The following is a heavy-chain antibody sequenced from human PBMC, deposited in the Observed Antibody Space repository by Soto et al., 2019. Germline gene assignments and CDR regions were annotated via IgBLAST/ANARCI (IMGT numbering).Heavy chain of an antibody. CDR3: TSLRRQWEILQY. V-gene: IGHV3-49*04. Sequence: GGSLRLSCTASGFTFGDYIMGWVRQAPGKGLEWVGFIRSKAYGGTTEYAASVKGRFIISRDDSKSIAFLQMNSLETEDTAVYYCTSLRRQWEILQYWGQGTRVTVSS. CDR1: GFTFGDYI. J-gene: IGHJ4*02. CDR2: IRSKAYGGTT. D-gene: IGHD1-26*01.